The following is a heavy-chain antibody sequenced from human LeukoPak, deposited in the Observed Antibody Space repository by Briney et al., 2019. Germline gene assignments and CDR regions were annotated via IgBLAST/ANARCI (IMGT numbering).Heavy chain of an antibody. D-gene: IGHD2-21*02. CDR2: SSCSGGST. Sequence: GGSLRLFCAAPGFTFSSYAMGWVRQAPGKGLEWVSASSCSGGSTYYALSVKGRFTISRDNSKNTLYLQMNSLRAEDTGVYYCAKEAYCGGNCYFDYWGQGTLVTVSS. CDR3: AKEAYCGGNCYFDY. CDR1: GFTFSSYA. J-gene: IGHJ4*02. V-gene: IGHV3-23*01.